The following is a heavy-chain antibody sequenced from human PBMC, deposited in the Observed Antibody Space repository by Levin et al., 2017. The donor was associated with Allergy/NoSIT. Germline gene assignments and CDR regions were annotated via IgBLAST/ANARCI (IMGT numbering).Heavy chain of an antibody. Sequence: GGSLRLSCAASGFTFSSYGMHWVRQAPGKGLEWVAVISYDGSNKYYADSVKGRFTISRDNSKNTLYLQMNSLRAEDTAVYYCAKDVSYAFDIWGQGTMVTVSS. CDR3: AKDVSYAFDI. CDR1: GFTFSSYG. J-gene: IGHJ3*02. D-gene: IGHD5/OR15-5a*01. V-gene: IGHV3-30*18. CDR2: ISYDGSNK.